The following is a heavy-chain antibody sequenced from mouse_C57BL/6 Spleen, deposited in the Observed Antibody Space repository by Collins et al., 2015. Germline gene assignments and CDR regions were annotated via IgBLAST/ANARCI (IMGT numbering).Heavy chain of an antibody. J-gene: IGHJ2*01. CDR3: ARYPLYGYFDY. CDR2: INPSTGCT. Sequence: QVQLQQSGAELAKPGASVKMSCKASGYTFTSYWMHWVKQRPGQGLEWIGYINPSTGCTEYNQKFKDKATLTADKSSSTAYMQLSSLTSEDSAVYYCARYPLYGYFDYWGQGTTLTVSS. V-gene: IGHV1-7*01. D-gene: IGHD1-1*01. CDR1: GYTFTSYW.